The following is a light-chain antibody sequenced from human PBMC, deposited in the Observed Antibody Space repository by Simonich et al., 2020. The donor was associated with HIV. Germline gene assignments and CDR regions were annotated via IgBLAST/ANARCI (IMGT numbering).Light chain of an antibody. V-gene: IGKV1-9*01. J-gene: IGKJ1*01. Sequence: DIQLTQSPSFLSASVGDRVTIPCRASQGISSYLAWYQQKPGKAPKLLIYAASTLQSGVPSRFSGSGSGTEFTLTISSLQPEDFATYYCQQLNSYEWTFGQGTKVEIK. CDR2: AAS. CDR3: QQLNSYEWT. CDR1: QGISSY.